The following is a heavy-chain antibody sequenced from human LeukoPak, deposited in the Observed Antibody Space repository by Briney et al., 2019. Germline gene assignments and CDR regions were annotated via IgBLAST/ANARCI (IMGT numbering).Heavy chain of an antibody. J-gene: IGHJ4*02. CDR2: INPNSGGT. Sequence: ASVKVSCKASGYTFTGYYMHWVRQAPGQGLEWMGWINPNSGGTNYAQKLQGRVTMTTDTSTSTAYMELRSLRSDDTAVYYCARGSSSWYTVDYWGQGTLVTVSS. V-gene: IGHV1-2*02. CDR1: GYTFTGYY. CDR3: ARGSSSWYTVDY. D-gene: IGHD6-13*01.